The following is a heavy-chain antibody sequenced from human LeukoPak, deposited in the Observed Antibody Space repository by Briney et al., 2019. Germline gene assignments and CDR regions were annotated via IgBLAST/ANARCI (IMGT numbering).Heavy chain of an antibody. CDR3: AKLLITRVVIPPALDS. D-gene: IGHD2/OR15-2a*01. V-gene: IGHV3-30*18. CDR2: VSYDGSNK. J-gene: IGHJ4*02. Sequence: GGSLRLSCAASGFTFNTYGMYWVRQAPGKGLEWVAVVSYDGSNKYYADSVKGRFTISRDNSKNTLFLQMNSLRAEDTALYYCAKLLITRVVIPPALDSWGQGTLVTVSS. CDR1: GFTFNTYG.